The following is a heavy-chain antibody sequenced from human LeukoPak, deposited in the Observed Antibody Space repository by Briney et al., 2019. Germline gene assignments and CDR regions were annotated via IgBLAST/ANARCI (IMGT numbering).Heavy chain of an antibody. Sequence: GGSLRLSCAASGFTFSSYGMHWVRQAPGKGLEWVAFIRYDGINKYYADSVKGRFTISRDNSKNTLYLQMNSLRAEDTAVYYCAKRSSSGYYYWGQGTLVTVSS. CDR2: IRYDGINK. CDR3: AKRSSSGYYY. CDR1: GFTFSSYG. V-gene: IGHV3-30*02. D-gene: IGHD3-22*01. J-gene: IGHJ4*02.